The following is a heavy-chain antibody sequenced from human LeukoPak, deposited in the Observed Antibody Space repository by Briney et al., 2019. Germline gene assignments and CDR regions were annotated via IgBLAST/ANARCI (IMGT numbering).Heavy chain of an antibody. J-gene: IGHJ6*03. V-gene: IGHV1-69*13. CDR1: GGTFSSYA. CDR3: AKKGVAPDYYYYYMDV. Sequence: ASVKVSCKASGGTFSSYAISWVRQAPGQGLEWMRGIIPIFGTANYAQKFQGRVTITADESTSTAYMELSSLRSEDTAVYYCAKKGVAPDYYYYYMDVWGKGTTVTVSS. D-gene: IGHD5-12*01. CDR2: IIPIFGTA.